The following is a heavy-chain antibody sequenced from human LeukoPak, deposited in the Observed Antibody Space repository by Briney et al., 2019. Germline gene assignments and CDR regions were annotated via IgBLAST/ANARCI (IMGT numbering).Heavy chain of an antibody. V-gene: IGHV4-59*01. Sequence: SETLSLTCTVSGGSISSYYWSWLRQPPGKGLEWIGYIFYSGSTNYNPSLKRRVTISVDTSKNQFSLRLSSVTAADTAVYYCAKGYSGYDPTCMDVWGQGTTVTVSS. J-gene: IGHJ6*02. CDR3: AKGYSGYDPTCMDV. CDR2: IFYSGST. D-gene: IGHD5-12*01. CDR1: GGSISSYY.